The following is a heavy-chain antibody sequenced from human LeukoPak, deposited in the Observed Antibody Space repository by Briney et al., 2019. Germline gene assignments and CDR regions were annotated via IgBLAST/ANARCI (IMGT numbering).Heavy chain of an antibody. V-gene: IGHV1-69*06. CDR3: AVTQGDYDILTGYYKVGWFDP. Sequence: SVKVSCKASGGTFSSYAISWVRQAPGQGLEWMGGIIPIFGTANYAQKFQGRVTITADKSTSTAYMELSSLRSEDTAVYYCAVTQGDYDILTGYYKVGWFDPWGQGTLVTVSS. D-gene: IGHD3-9*01. CDR1: GGTFSSYA. CDR2: IIPIFGTA. J-gene: IGHJ5*02.